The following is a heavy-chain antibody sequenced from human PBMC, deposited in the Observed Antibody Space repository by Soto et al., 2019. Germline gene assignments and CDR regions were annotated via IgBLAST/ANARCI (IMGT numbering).Heavy chain of an antibody. D-gene: IGHD3-10*01. Sequence: ASVKVSCKASGYTFTNYGISWVRQAPGQGLEWMGWISAYNGNTKYAQKLQGRVTMTTDTSTSTAYMELRSLRSDDTAVYYCARGVGSGSYYNQYKWFDPWDQGTLVTVSS. J-gene: IGHJ5*02. CDR2: ISAYNGNT. CDR3: ARGVGSGSYYNQYKWFDP. V-gene: IGHV1-18*01. CDR1: GYTFTNYG.